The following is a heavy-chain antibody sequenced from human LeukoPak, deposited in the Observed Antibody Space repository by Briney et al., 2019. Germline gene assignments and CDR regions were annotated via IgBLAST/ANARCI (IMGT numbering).Heavy chain of an antibody. CDR1: GGSISSYY. D-gene: IGHD2-2*01. V-gene: IGHV4-59*12. J-gene: IGHJ4*02. Sequence: KSSETLSLTCTVSGGSISSYYWSWIRQPPGKGLEWIGYIYYSGSTNYNPSLKSRVTISVDTSKNQFSLRLTSVTAADTAVYYCARGQYCSTTTCYSAGRYFDFWGQGTLVTVSS. CDR3: ARGQYCSTTTCYSAGRYFDF. CDR2: IYYSGST.